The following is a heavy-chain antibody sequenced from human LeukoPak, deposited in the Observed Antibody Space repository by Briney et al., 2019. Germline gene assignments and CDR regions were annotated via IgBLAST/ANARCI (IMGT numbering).Heavy chain of an antibody. CDR2: ISYDGSNK. Sequence: QAGGSLRLSCAASGFTFSSYAMHWVRQAPGKGLEWVAVISYDGSNKYYAGSVKGRFTISRDNSKNTLYLQMNSLRAEDTAVYYCARGWGPITMVRGLHLDLWGRGTLVTVSS. J-gene: IGHJ2*01. D-gene: IGHD3-10*01. V-gene: IGHV3-30*04. CDR1: GFTFSSYA. CDR3: ARGWGPITMVRGLHLDL.